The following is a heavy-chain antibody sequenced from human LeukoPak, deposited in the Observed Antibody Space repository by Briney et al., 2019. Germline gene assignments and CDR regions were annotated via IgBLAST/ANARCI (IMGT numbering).Heavy chain of an antibody. J-gene: IGHJ4*02. CDR3: ASRLRYVWGSYRF. D-gene: IGHD3-16*02. V-gene: IGHV4-34*01. CDR2: INHSGST. Sequence: SETLSLTCAVYGGSFSGYYWSWIRQPPGKGLEWIGEINHSGSTNYNPSLKSRVTISVDTSKNQFSLKLSSVTAADTAVYYCASRLRYVWGSYRFWGQGTLVTVSS. CDR1: GGSFSGYY.